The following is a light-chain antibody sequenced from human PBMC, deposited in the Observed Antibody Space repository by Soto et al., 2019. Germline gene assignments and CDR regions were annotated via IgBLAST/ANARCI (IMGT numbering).Light chain of an antibody. V-gene: IGKV1-6*01. CDR1: QGIRND. CDR3: LQDYNYPLT. Sequence: AIQMTQSPSSLSASVGDRVTITCRASQGIRNDLGWFQQKPGKAPKLLIYAASSLQSGVPSRFSGSGSGADFTLTISSLQPEDFATYYCLQDYNYPLTFGGGTKVEIK. CDR2: AAS. J-gene: IGKJ4*01.